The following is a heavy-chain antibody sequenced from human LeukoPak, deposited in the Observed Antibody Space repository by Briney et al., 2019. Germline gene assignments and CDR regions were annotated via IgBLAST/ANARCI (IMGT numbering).Heavy chain of an antibody. CDR3: ARWNLYDSSGYYYFDY. CDR2: IYYSGST. CDR1: GGSISSSSYY. D-gene: IGHD3-22*01. J-gene: IGHJ4*02. V-gene: IGHV4-39*07. Sequence: TSETLSLTCTVSGGSISSSSYYWGWIRQPPGKGLEWIGSIYYSGSTYYNPSLKSRVTISVDTSKNQFSLKLSSVTAADTAVYYCARWNLYDSSGYYYFDYWGQGTLVTVSS.